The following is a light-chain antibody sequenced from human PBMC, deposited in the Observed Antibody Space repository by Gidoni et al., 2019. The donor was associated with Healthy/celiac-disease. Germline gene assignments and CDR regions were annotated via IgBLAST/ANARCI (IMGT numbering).Light chain of an antibody. J-gene: IGKJ1*01. CDR1: QSVLYSSNNKNY. CDR3: QQYYSTPWT. CDR2: WAS. V-gene: IGKV4-1*01. Sequence: DIVMTQSPDSLAVSLGERATINCKSSQSVLYSSNNKNYLAWYRQKPGQPPKLLIYWASTRESGVPDRFSGSGSGTDFTLTISSLKAEDVAVYYCQQYYSTPWTFGQGTKVEIK.